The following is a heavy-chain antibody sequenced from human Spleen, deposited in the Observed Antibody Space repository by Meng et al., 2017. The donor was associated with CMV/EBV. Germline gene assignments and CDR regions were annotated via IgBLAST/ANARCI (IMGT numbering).Heavy chain of an antibody. CDR1: GFTFSSYA. D-gene: IGHD2-15*01. CDR3: ARGWSTYMDV. V-gene: IGHV3-30-3*01. Sequence: GGSLRLSCAASGFTFSSYAMHWVRQAPGKGLEWVAVISYDGSNKYYADSVKGRFSISRDNAKNTLYLQMNSLRAEETAVYYCARGWSTYMDVWGQGTTVTVSS. J-gene: IGHJ6*02. CDR2: ISYDGSNK.